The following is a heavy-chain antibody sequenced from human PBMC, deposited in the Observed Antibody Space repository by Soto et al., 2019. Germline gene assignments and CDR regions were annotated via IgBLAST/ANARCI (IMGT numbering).Heavy chain of an antibody. V-gene: IGHV3-30-3*01. CDR3: AIDPDSSGYYVFYY. J-gene: IGHJ4*02. D-gene: IGHD3-22*01. CDR1: GFTFGSYA. CDR2: ISYDGSNK. Sequence: PGGSLRLSCAASGFTFGSYAMHWVRKAPGKGLEWGAVISYDGSNKYYADSVKGRFTISRDNSKNTLYLQMNSLRAEDTAVYYCAIDPDSSGYYVFYYWGQGTLVTVSS.